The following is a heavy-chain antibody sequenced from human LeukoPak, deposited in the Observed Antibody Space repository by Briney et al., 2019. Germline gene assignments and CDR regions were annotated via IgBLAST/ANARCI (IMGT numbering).Heavy chain of an antibody. V-gene: IGHV3-30*03. CDR3: LTEDTPTVFDY. CDR1: GFTFSSYS. J-gene: IGHJ4*02. D-gene: IGHD5-18*01. CDR2: ISYNGGVR. Sequence: NPGGSLRLSCAASGFTFSSYSMNWVRQAPGKGLEWVALISYNGGVRFYADSVKGRFTISRDNSKNTVYLQMNSLRTEDTAVYYCLTEDTPTVFDYWGQGTLVTVSS.